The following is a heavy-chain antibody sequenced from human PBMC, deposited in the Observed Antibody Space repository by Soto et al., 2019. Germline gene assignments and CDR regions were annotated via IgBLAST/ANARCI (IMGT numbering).Heavy chain of an antibody. CDR2: IRNKANSYGT. V-gene: IGHV3-72*01. Sequence: GGSLRLSCAASGFTFSDHYMDWVRQAPGKGLEWVGRIRNKANSYGTEYAASVKGRFTASRDDSKNSLYLQMNSLKIDDTAVYFCARIRLVPTRVFDIWGQGTMVTVSS. D-gene: IGHD3-16*01. CDR1: GFTFSDHY. J-gene: IGHJ3*02. CDR3: ARIRLVPTRVFDI.